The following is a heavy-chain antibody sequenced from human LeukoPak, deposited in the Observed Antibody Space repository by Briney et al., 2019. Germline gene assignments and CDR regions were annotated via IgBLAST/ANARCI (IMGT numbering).Heavy chain of an antibody. CDR1: GFSFSSYA. D-gene: IGHD2-2*01. J-gene: IGHJ4*02. Sequence: GGSLRLSCAASGFSFSSYAMTWVRQAPGKGLEWVSAISGSGGVTYYADSVKGRFTISRDNSKNTLYLQMNSLRAEDTAVYYCARDPGYCSSTSCYATPHYWGQGTLVTVSS. CDR3: ARDPGYCSSTSCYATPHY. V-gene: IGHV3-23*01. CDR2: ISGSGGVT.